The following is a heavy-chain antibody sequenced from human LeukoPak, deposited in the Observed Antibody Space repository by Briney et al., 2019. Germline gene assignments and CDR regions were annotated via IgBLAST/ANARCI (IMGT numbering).Heavy chain of an antibody. J-gene: IGHJ4*02. CDR1: GGSFSGYY. V-gene: IGHV4-34*01. Sequence: SETLSPTCAVYGGSFSGYYWSWVRQPPGKGLEWIGEINHTGGTNYNLSLKSRVTISVDTSKNQFSLKLSSVTAADTAVYYCARVRYFDWLPLDYWGQGTLVTVSS. CDR3: ARVRYFDWLPLDY. D-gene: IGHD3-9*01. CDR2: INHTGGT.